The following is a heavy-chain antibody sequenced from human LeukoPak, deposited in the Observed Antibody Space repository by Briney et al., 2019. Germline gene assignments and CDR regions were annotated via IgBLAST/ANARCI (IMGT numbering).Heavy chain of an antibody. V-gene: IGHV3-23*01. CDR1: GSTFSNYA. J-gene: IGHJ4*02. CDR3: AKGGFGRPFDY. Sequence: GGSLRLSCAASGSTFSNYAMSWVRQAPGKGLEWVSVISGSGGSTYYVDSVQGRFTISRDNSKNTLFLQMDSLRPEDTAVYYCAKGGFGRPFDYWGQGTLVTVSS. CDR2: ISGSGGST. D-gene: IGHD3-10*01.